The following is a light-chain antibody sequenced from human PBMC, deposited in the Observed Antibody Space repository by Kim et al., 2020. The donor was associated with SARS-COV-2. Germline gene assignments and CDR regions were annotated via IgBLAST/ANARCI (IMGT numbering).Light chain of an antibody. CDR1: QTVSSS. CDR2: GAS. V-gene: IGKV3-15*01. CDR3: QQYYNWPRT. Sequence: VSLGERVTLSCRASQTVSSSLAWYQQKPGQAPRLLIYGASARATGTPARFSGSASGTEFTLTISSLQSEDFAVYYCQQYYNWPRTFGQGTKVDIK. J-gene: IGKJ1*01.